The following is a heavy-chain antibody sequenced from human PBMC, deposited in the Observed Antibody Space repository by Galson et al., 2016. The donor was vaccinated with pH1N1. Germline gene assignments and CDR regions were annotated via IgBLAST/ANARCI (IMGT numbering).Heavy chain of an antibody. CDR3: ARRYYFDY. V-gene: IGHV1-46*03. Sequence: SVKVSCKASGGTFSSYAVSWVRQAPGQGLEWMGIIDPSSGSTTYAQKFQGRVTMTHDTATNTVYMELSSLRSDDTAVYYCARRYYFDYWGQGTLVAVSS. CDR2: IDPSSGST. J-gene: IGHJ4*02. CDR1: GGTFSSYA.